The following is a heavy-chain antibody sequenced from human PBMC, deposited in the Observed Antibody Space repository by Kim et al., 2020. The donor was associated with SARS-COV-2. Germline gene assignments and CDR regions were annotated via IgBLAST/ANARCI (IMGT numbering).Heavy chain of an antibody. D-gene: IGHD6-19*01. Sequence: GGSLRLSCAASGFTFDDYAMHWVRQAPGKGLEWVSGISWNSGSIGYADSVKGRFTISRDNAKNSLYLQMNSLRAEDTALYYCAKDPRVSSGWLPEKYFQHWGQGTLVTVSS. J-gene: IGHJ1*01. V-gene: IGHV3-9*01. CDR1: GFTFDDYA. CDR2: ISWNSGSI. CDR3: AKDPRVSSGWLPEKYFQH.